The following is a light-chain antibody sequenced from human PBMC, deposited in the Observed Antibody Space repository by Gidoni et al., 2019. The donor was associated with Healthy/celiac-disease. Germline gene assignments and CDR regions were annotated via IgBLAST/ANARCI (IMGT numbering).Light chain of an antibody. CDR3: QQRSNWPLT. Sequence: EIVWTQSPATLSLSPGERATLSCRASQSVSSYLTWCQQKPGQAPRLLIYDAANRATGIPAWFIGSGSGTDFTLTISSLEPEDFAVYYCQQRSNWPLTFGGGTKVEIK. V-gene: IGKV3-11*01. CDR1: QSVSSY. J-gene: IGKJ4*01. CDR2: DAA.